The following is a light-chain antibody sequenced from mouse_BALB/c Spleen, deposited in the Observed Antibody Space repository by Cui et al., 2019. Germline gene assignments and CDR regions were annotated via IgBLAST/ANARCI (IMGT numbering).Light chain of an antibody. CDR3: QQLSSKPPMLT. CDR1: SSGNY. Sequence: QSVLTQSPTIMYASPGGKVTMTCSATSSGNYMHWYQQKSSTSPKRWIYDTSKLASGVPARFSGCGYGTAYSLTISSMEAEDAATYYCQQLSSKPPMLTFGAGTKLELK. J-gene: IGKJ5*01. CDR2: DTS. V-gene: IGKV4-59*01.